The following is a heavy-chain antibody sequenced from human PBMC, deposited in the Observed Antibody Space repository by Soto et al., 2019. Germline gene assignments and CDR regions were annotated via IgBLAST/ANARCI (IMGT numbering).Heavy chain of an antibody. V-gene: IGHV3-66*01. J-gene: IGHJ4*02. CDR1: GFTVSSNY. CDR2: IYSGGST. CDR3: ARGNIAVAGPPYYFDY. Sequence: GGSLRLSCAASGFTVSSNYMSWVRQAPGKGLEWVSVIYSGGSTYYADSVKGRFTISRDNSKNTLYLQMNSLRAEDTAVYYCARGNIAVAGPPYYFDYWGQGTLVTVSS. D-gene: IGHD6-19*01.